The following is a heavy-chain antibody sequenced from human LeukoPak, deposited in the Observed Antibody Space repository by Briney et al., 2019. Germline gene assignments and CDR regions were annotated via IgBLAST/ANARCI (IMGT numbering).Heavy chain of an antibody. CDR3: ARGTRYDSSGYYSQDLDY. CDR2: ISGSGGST. J-gene: IGHJ4*02. Sequence: GGSLRLSCAASGFTFSSFAMSWVRQAPGKGLEWVSVISGSGGSTDYADSVRGRFTISRDNLKKTLYLQMNSLRAEDTAVYYCARGTRYDSSGYYSQDLDYWGQGTLVTVSS. D-gene: IGHD3-22*01. CDR1: GFTFSSFA. V-gene: IGHV3-23*01.